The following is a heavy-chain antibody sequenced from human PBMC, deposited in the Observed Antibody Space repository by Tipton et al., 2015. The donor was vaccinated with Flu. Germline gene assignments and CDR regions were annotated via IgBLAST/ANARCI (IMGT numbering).Heavy chain of an antibody. Sequence: SLRLSCVVSGFSLTRYALSWVRQTPGKGLEWVSAISGGGSTTYFADSVKGRFTISRDIFKSTLYLEMNSLRAEDTAVYYCARDPSLGMPDSFDYWGQGILVTASS. V-gene: IGHV3-23*01. D-gene: IGHD2-2*01. CDR3: ARDPSLGMPDSFDY. CDR2: ISGGGSTT. CDR1: GFSLTRYA. J-gene: IGHJ4*02.